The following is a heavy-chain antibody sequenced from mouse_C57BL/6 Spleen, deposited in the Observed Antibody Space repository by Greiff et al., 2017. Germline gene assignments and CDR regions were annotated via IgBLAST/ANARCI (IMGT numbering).Heavy chain of an antibody. Sequence: EVKLMESGGGLVQPGGSLSLSCAASGFTFTDYYMSWVRQPPGKALEWLGFIRNKANGYTTEYSASVKGRFTISRDNYQMILYLQMNALRAEDSATDYCARSNAMDYWGQGTSVTVSS. CDR1: GFTFTDYY. CDR2: IRNKANGYTT. J-gene: IGHJ4*01. CDR3: ARSNAMDY. V-gene: IGHV7-3*01.